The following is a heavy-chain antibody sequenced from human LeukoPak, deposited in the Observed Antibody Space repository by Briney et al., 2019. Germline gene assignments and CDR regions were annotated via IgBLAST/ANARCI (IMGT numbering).Heavy chain of an antibody. D-gene: IGHD3-10*01. J-gene: IGHJ3*02. V-gene: IGHV3-30*02. CDR2: IRFDGTKK. Sequence: GGSLRLSCAASGFIFSRYGMHWVRQAPGKGLEWVAFIRFDGTKKYYADSVKGRFTISRDNAKNSLYLQMNSLRAEDTAVYYCARAVLWFGEGAFDIWGQGTMVTVSS. CDR1: GFIFSRYG. CDR3: ARAVLWFGEGAFDI.